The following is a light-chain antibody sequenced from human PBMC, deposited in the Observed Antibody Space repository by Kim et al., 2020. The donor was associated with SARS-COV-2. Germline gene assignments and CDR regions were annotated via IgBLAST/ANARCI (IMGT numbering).Light chain of an antibody. CDR2: DAS. V-gene: IGKV3-11*01. CDR1: QSVSSY. J-gene: IGKJ1*01. CDR3: QQRSNWLTWT. Sequence: SPGERATPSCRASQSVSSYLAWYQQKPGQAPRLLIYDASNRATGIPARFSGSGSGTDFTLTISSLEPEDFAVYYCQQRSNWLTWTFGQGTKVDIK.